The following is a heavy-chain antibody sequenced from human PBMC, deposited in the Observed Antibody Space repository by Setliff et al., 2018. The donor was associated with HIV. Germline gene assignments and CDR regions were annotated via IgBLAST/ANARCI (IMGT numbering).Heavy chain of an antibody. J-gene: IGHJ6*03. Sequence: ASVKVSCKASGYTFTDYYMHWVQQAPGKGLEWMGRVEPQHGETIFAGKFQGRVTITADTSTDTSYMELSSLRSEDTAVYFCARGTTATDYYYYMDVWGKGTSVTVSS. V-gene: IGHV1-69-2*01. CDR3: ARGTTATDYYYYMDV. D-gene: IGHD4-17*01. CDR2: VEPQHGET. CDR1: GYTFTDYY.